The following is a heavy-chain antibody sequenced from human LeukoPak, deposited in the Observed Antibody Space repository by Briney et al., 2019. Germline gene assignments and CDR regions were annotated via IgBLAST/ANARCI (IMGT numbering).Heavy chain of an antibody. CDR1: GYSISSGYY. V-gene: IGHV4-38-2*02. Sequence: SETLSLTCTVSGYSISSGYYWGWIRQPPGKGLEWIGSIYHSGSTYYNPSLKSRVTISVDTSKNQFSLKLSSVTAADTAVYYCAGNYDILTGYYSLFGAFDIWGQGTMVTVSS. D-gene: IGHD3-9*01. CDR2: IYHSGST. J-gene: IGHJ3*02. CDR3: AGNYDILTGYYSLFGAFDI.